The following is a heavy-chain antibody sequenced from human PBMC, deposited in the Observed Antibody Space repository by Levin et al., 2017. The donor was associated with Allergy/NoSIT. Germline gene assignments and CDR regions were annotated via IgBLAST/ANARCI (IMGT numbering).Heavy chain of an antibody. CDR3: ARRRHTRGSGSTYYFEY. CDR2: INPSGST. Sequence: PSETLSLNCVVSGGSFSGYYWSWIRQPPGKGLEWIGEINPSGSTNYNPSLKSRVTMSVDTSQNQFSLKLSSVTAADTAVYYCARRRHTRGSGSTYYFEYWGQGTLVTVSS. V-gene: IGHV4-34*01. CDR1: GGSFSGYY. J-gene: IGHJ4*02. D-gene: IGHD3-10*01.